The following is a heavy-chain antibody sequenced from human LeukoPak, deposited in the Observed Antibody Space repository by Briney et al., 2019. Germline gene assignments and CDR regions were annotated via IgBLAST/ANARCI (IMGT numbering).Heavy chain of an antibody. CDR1: GFTFSGSW. CDR3: ARGGGSYEY. Sequence: SGGSLRLSCAASGFTFSGSWMSWVRQAPGKGLEWVANIKQGGSEKYYVDSAKGRFTISRDNAKNSLYLQMNSLRAEDTAVYYCARGGGSYEYWGQEPLVTVSS. D-gene: IGHD2-15*01. V-gene: IGHV3-7*01. CDR2: IKQGGSEK. J-gene: IGHJ4*02.